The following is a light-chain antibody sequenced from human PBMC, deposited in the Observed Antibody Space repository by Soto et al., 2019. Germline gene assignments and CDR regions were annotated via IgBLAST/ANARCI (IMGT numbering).Light chain of an antibody. CDR2: DAS. CDR1: QTIRRW. CDR3: QHYNSDPWT. V-gene: IGKV1-5*01. J-gene: IGKJ1*01. Sequence: DIEMTQSPSTLSASVGDRVTITCRASQTIRRWLAWYQQWPGKAPKVLIYDASTLESGVPARFSGSGSETEFTLTISSLQPEDSATYYCQHYNSDPWTFGQGTKVEIK.